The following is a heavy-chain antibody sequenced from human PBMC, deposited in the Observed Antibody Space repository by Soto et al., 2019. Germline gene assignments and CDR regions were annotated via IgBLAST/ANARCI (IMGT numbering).Heavy chain of an antibody. CDR1: GGSISSYY. D-gene: IGHD1-20*01. V-gene: IGHV4-59*01. CDR3: ARSITGDWFDP. CDR2: IYYSGST. Sequence: TLSLTCTVSGGSISSYYWSWIRQPPGKGLEWIGYIYYSGSTNYNPSLKSRVTISVDTSKNQFSLKLSSVTAADTAVYYCARSITGDWFDPWGQGTLVTVSS. J-gene: IGHJ5*02.